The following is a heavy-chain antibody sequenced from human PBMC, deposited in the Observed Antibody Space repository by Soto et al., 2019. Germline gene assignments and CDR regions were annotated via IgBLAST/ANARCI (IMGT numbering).Heavy chain of an antibody. J-gene: IGHJ6*02. Sequence: GGSLRLSCAASGFTFQTYAMTWVRQAPEKGLEWVSAITGGGGRTYYADSVKGRFTISRDNSKNTLYLQMNSLRVEDTAVYYCAKRGFDSGGWDYYALDVWGQGTAVTVSS. CDR3: AKRGFDSGGWDYYALDV. D-gene: IGHD5-12*01. V-gene: IGHV3-23*01. CDR2: ITGGGGRT. CDR1: GFTFQTYA.